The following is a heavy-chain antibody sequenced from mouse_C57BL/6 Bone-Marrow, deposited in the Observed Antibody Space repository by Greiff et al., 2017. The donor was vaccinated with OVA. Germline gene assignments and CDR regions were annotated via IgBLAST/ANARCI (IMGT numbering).Heavy chain of an antibody. D-gene: IGHD2-4*01. V-gene: IGHV1-55*01. Sequence: QVQLQQPGAELVKPGASVKMSCKASGYTFTSYWITWVKQRPGQGLEWIGDIYPGSGSTNYNEKFKSKATLTVDTSSSAAYMPLSRLTSEDSAVYYCANYDCEGYYFDYWGQGTTLTVSS. J-gene: IGHJ2*01. CDR3: ANYDCEGYYFDY. CDR1: GYTFTSYW. CDR2: IYPGSGST.